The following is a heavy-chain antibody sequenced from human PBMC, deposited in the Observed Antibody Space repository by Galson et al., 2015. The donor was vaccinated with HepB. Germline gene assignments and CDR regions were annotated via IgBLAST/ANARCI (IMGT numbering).Heavy chain of an antibody. CDR2: IYSGGST. Sequence: SLRLSCAASGFTFSGSTMHWVRQAPGKGLEWVSVIYSGGSTYYADSVKGRFTISRDNSKNTLYLQMNSLRAEDTAVYYCAREENYDFWSGYSYGMDVWGQGTTVTVSS. D-gene: IGHD3-3*01. J-gene: IGHJ6*02. V-gene: IGHV3-53*01. CDR3: AREENYDFWSGYSYGMDV. CDR1: GFTFSGST.